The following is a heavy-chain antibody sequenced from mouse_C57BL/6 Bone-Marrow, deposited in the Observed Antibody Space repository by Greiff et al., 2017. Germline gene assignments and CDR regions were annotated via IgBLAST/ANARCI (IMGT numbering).Heavy chain of an antibody. CDR2: IWRGGST. V-gene: IGHV2-5*01. Sequence: QVHVKQSGPGLVQPSQSLSITCTVSGFSLTSYGVHWVRQSPGKGLEWLGVIWRGGSTDYNAAFMSRLSITKDNSKSQVFFKMNSLQADDTAIYYCAKGGHYGSSPFAYWGQGTLVTVSA. CDR1: GFSLTSYG. J-gene: IGHJ3*01. CDR3: AKGGHYGSSPFAY. D-gene: IGHD1-1*01.